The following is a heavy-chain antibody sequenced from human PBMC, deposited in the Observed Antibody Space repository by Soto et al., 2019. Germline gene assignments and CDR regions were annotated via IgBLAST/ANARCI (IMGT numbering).Heavy chain of an antibody. CDR2: IHHSGKT. J-gene: IGHJ5*02. CDR3: ASGQDTWFDP. CDR1: GGSLTDDQ. D-gene: IGHD5-18*01. V-gene: IGHV4-34*02. Sequence: QVQLQQWGAGLLKPSETLSLTCAVHGGSLTDDQWNWIRQAPGKGLEWIAEIHHSGKTKYNPSLKSRVTISIDTSKNHISLNMTSVTAAATAISYCASGQDTWFDPWGQGSLVSVSS.